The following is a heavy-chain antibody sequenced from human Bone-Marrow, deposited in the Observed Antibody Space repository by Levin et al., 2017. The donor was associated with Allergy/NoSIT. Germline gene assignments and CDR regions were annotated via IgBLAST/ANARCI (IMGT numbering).Heavy chain of an antibody. CDR3: ARGPHTVTTDRFDY. CDR2: MNPNSGNT. CDR1: GYTFISYN. J-gene: IGHJ4*02. V-gene: IGHV1-8*01. D-gene: IGHD4-17*01. Sequence: VKVSCKASGYTFISYNINWMRQATGQGLEWMGWMNPNSGNTDYAPKFQGRVTMTRDASISTAFMELSSLTSEDSAIYFCARGPHTVTTDRFDYWGQGSLVTVS.